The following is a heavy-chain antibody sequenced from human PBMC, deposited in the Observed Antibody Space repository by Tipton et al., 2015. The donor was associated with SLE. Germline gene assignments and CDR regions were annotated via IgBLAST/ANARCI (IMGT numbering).Heavy chain of an antibody. D-gene: IGHD3-9*01. CDR2: VHHTGGN. J-gene: IGHJ4*02. Sequence: TLSLTCTVSGGNISGHYWSWVRQPPGKGLEWVGEVHHTGGNNYNPSLRSRVTISVDTSRNLFSLNLSSVTAADTAVYYCARGKRHYDVLTGYYSKPHYFDFWGQGTVVAVSP. CDR3: ARGKRHYDVLTGYYSKPHYFDF. V-gene: IGHV4-59*11. CDR1: GGNISGHY.